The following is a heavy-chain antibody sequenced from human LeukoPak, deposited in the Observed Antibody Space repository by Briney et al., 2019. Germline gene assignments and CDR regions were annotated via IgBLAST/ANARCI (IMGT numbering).Heavy chain of an antibody. Sequence: SETLSLTCTVSGGSISSSSYYWGWIRQPPGKGLEWIGSIYYSGSTYYNPSLKSRVTISVGTSKNQFSLKLSSVTAADTAVYYCARHKYYDSSGYYSNFDYWGQGTLVTVSA. CDR2: IYYSGST. CDR3: ARHKYYDSSGYYSNFDY. J-gene: IGHJ4*02. D-gene: IGHD3-22*01. V-gene: IGHV4-39*01. CDR1: GGSISSSSYY.